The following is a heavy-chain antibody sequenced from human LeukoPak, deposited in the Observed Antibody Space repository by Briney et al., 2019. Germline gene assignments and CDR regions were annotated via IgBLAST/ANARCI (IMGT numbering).Heavy chain of an antibody. CDR1: GYTYTGYY. J-gene: IGHJ4*02. CDR2: INPNSGGT. Sequence: ASVKVSCKASGYTYTGYYMHWVRQAPGQGLEWMGWINPNSGGTNYAQKFQGRVTMTRDTSISTAYMELSRLRSDDTAVYYCARVVRGVIINPMGYWGQGTLVTVSS. D-gene: IGHD3-10*01. CDR3: ARVVRGVIINPMGY. V-gene: IGHV1-2*02.